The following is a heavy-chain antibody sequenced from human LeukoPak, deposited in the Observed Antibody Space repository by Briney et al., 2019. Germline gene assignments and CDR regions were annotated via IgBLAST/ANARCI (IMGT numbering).Heavy chain of an antibody. CDR3: ARGRIVVVPAAPRRYYYYGMDV. Sequence: SETLSLTCAVHGGSFSGYYWSWIRQPPGKGLEWIGEINHSGSTNYNPSLKSRVTISVDTSKNQFSLKLSSVTAADTAVYYCARGRIVVVPAAPRRYYYYGMDVWGQGTTVTVSS. CDR2: INHSGST. J-gene: IGHJ6*02. D-gene: IGHD2-2*01. V-gene: IGHV4-34*01. CDR1: GGSFSGYY.